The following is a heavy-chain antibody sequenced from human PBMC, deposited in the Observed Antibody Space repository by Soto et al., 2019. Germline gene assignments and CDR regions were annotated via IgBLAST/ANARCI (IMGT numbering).Heavy chain of an antibody. V-gene: IGHV4-4*07. CDR2: IYTSGST. D-gene: IGHD6-19*01. CDR3: ARGYSSGWSRYYFDY. Sequence: SETLSLTCTVSGGSISSYYWSWIRQPAGKGLEWIGRIYTSGSTNYNPSLKSRVTMSVDTSKNQFSLKLSSVTAADTAVYYCARGYSSGWSRYYFDYWGQGTLVTVSS. J-gene: IGHJ4*02. CDR1: GGSISSYY.